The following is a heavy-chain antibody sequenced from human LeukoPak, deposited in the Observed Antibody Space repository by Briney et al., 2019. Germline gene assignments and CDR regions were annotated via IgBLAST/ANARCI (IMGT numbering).Heavy chain of an antibody. J-gene: IGHJ4*02. V-gene: IGHV4-34*01. CDR3: AERICSGGSCYSDY. CDR1: GGSFSGYY. Sequence: SETLSLTCAVYGGSFSGYYWSWIRQPPGKGLEWIGEINHSGSTNYNPSLKSRVTISVDTSKNHFSLKLSSVTAADTAVYYCAERICSGGSCYSDYWGQGTLVTVSS. CDR2: INHSGST. D-gene: IGHD2-15*01.